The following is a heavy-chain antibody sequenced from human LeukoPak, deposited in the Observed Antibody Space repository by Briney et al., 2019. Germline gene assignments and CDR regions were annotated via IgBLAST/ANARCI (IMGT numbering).Heavy chain of an antibody. CDR3: AKVAQWLDYYYYGMDV. D-gene: IGHD6-19*01. CDR1: GFTFSDYY. Sequence: GGSLRLSCAASGFTFSDYYVSWIRQAPGKGLEWVSYISSSGSTIYYADSVKGRFTISRDNAKNSLYLQMNSLRAEDTAVYYCAKVAQWLDYYYYGMDVWGQGTTVTVSS. V-gene: IGHV3-11*01. CDR2: ISSSGSTI. J-gene: IGHJ6*02.